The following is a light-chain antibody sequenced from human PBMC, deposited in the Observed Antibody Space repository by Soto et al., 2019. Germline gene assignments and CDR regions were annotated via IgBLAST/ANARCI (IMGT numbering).Light chain of an antibody. CDR1: LNIGVS. Sequence: DIQMTQSPSSLSASVGDRVTITCRASLNIGVSLSWLQQKAGKPPTQLIYGASALQSGVPVRFSGSASRTDFTPTNRNMRREDFATYYWLQTNPLPRTFEQGTKVEFK. CDR3: LQTNPLPRT. J-gene: IGKJ1*01. V-gene: IGKV1-39*01. CDR2: GAS.